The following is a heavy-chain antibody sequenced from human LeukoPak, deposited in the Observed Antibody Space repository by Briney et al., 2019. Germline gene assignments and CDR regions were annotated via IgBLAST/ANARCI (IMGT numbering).Heavy chain of an antibody. CDR2: IIPIFGTA. CDR3: ARDGRGYSYGNFDY. J-gene: IGHJ4*02. V-gene: IGHV1-69*13. CDR1: GGTFSSYA. D-gene: IGHD5-18*01. Sequence: VASVKASCKASGGTFSSYAISWVRQAPGQGLEWMGGIIPIFGTANYAQKFQGRVTITADESTSTAYMELSSLRSEDTAVYYCARDGRGYSYGNFDYWGQGTLVTVSS.